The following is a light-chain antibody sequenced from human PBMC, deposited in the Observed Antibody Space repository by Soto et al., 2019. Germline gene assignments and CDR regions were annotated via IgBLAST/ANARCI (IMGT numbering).Light chain of an antibody. CDR2: KAS. CDR3: MQGTHWPPT. Sequence: DVVMTQSPLSLPVTLGQSASISCRSSQSVVYSDGIAYLSWFQQRPGQSPRRLIYKASNRDSGVPDRFSGSGSVTDFTLTISRVEAEDVGVYYCMQGTHWPPTFGRGTKVEIK. V-gene: IGKV2-30*01. J-gene: IGKJ1*01. CDR1: QSVVYSDGIAY.